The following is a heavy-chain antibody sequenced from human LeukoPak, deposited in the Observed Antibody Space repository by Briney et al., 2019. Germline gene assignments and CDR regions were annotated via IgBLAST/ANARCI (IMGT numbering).Heavy chain of an antibody. CDR1: GFTFSSYW. CDR2: IKQDGSEK. CDR3: ARDHIAGATVTVDY. V-gene: IGHV3-7*01. D-gene: IGHD4-4*01. J-gene: IGHJ4*02. Sequence: GGSLRLSCAASGFTFSSYWMSWVRQAPGKGLEWVANIKQDGSEKYYVDSVKGRFTISRDNAKNSLYLQMNSLRDEDTAVYYCARDHIAGATVTVDYWGQGTLVTVSS.